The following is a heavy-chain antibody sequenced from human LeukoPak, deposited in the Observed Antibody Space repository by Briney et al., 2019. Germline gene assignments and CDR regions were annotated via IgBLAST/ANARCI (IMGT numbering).Heavy chain of an antibody. D-gene: IGHD3-22*01. V-gene: IGHV3-53*01. CDR2: IYSGGST. Sequence: GGSLRLSCAASEFTVSSNNMSWVRQAPGKGLEWVSVIYSGGSTYYADSVKGRFTISRDNSKNTLYLQMNSLRAEDTAIYYCARMFYYDDSPTFDYWGQGTLVTVSS. CDR3: ARMFYYDDSPTFDY. CDR1: EFTVSSNN. J-gene: IGHJ4*02.